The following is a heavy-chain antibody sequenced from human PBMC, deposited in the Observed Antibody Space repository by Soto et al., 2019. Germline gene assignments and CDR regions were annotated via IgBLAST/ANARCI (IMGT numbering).Heavy chain of an antibody. CDR3: ARSVFL. CDR1: GGSISSGGYS. CDR2: IYYSGST. Sequence: PSETLSLTCTVSGGSISSGGYSWSWIRQHPGKGLEWIGYIYYSGSTYYKPSLKSRVTISVDTSKNQFSLKLSSVTAAFTAVYYCARSVFLWGRGNLVTVSS. V-gene: IGHV4-31*03. D-gene: IGHD3-10*02. J-gene: IGHJ4*02.